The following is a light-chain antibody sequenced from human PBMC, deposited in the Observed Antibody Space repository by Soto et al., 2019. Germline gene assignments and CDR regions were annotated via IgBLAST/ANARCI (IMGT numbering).Light chain of an antibody. CDR2: AAS. Sequence: DIQRTQAPSGGGADVGDRVTITCRASQDRRTGVGWEQQKPGKAPRLLIYAASTLQSGVPSRFSGRGSGTEFTLTISRLQPEDFATYYCQQAISFPATFGQGTRLEI. V-gene: IGKV1-12*01. CDR1: QDRRTG. J-gene: IGKJ5*01. CDR3: QQAISFPAT.